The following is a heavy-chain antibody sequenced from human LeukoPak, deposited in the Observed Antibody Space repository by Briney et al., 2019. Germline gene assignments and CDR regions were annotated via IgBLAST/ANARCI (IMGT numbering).Heavy chain of an antibody. D-gene: IGHD1-26*01. Sequence: GASVQVSCKASGYTFTSYDINWVRQATGQGLEWMGWMNPNSGNTGYAQKFQGRVTITRNTSISTAYMELSSLRSEDTAVYYCARMATVGATDYWGQGTLVTVSS. J-gene: IGHJ4*02. CDR1: GYTFTSYD. V-gene: IGHV1-8*03. CDR3: ARMATVGATDY. CDR2: MNPNSGNT.